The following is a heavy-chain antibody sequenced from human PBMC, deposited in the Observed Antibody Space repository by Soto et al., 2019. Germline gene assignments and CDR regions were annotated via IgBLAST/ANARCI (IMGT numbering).Heavy chain of an antibody. V-gene: IGHV3-48*02. D-gene: IGHD6-19*01. J-gene: IGHJ4*02. CDR2: SSPRGDTI. CDR1: GFSLANYP. CDR3: AKGHHTNVGWPYYFES. Sequence: PGGSLRLSCVASGFSLANYPMNWVRQTPGKGLEWISYSSPRGDTIYYADSVEGRFTISRDNARNSLSLHMSSLRDEDSAPYYCAKGHHTNVGWPYYFESWGQGVPVTVSS.